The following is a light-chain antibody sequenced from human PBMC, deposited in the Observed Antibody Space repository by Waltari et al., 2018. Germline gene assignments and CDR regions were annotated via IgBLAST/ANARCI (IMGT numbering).Light chain of an antibody. V-gene: IGLV2-14*03. J-gene: IGLJ2*01. Sequence: WHKQHAGKAPKRMIYDVSKGPSGVAHRFSDSKSGNTASLTISGLQAEDEADYYFSSYISTTRGVFGGGTKLTVL. CDR3: SSYISTTRGV. CDR2: DVS.